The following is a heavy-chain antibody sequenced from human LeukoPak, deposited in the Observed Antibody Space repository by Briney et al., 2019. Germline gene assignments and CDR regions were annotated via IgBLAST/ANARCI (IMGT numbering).Heavy chain of an antibody. CDR2: IILIFGTV. CDR3: VRVEVRGYSYGPTYFYHMHV. CDR1: GDTFSNYA. J-gene: IGHJ6*03. D-gene: IGHD5-18*01. Sequence: GASVKVSCKTSGDTFSNYAINWVRQAPGQGLGIILIFGTVNYAQSFQGRLTITADEPTITAYMELSSLRSEDTAVYYCVRVEVRGYSYGPTYFYHMHVWGKGTTVTVSS. V-gene: IGHV1-69*13.